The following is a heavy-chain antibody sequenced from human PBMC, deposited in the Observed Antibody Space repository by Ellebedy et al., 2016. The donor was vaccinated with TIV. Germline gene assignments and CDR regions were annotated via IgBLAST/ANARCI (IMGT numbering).Heavy chain of an antibody. Sequence: GGSLRLXXAASGFTFSSYSMNWVRQAPGKGLEWVAVIWYDGSNKYYADSVKGRFTISRDNSKNTLYLQMNSLRAEDTAVYYCARALGPDSGYARYWGQGTLVTVSS. J-gene: IGHJ4*02. D-gene: IGHD5-12*01. CDR1: GFTFSSYS. CDR3: ARALGPDSGYARY. V-gene: IGHV3-33*08. CDR2: IWYDGSNK.